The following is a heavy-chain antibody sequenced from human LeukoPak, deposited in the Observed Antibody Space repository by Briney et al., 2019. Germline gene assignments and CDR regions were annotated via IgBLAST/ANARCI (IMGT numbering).Heavy chain of an antibody. CDR2: IYPGDSDT. Sequence: GESLKISCKGSGYSFTSYWIGWVRQMPGKGLEWMGIIYPGDSDTRYSPSFQGQVTISADKSISTAYLQWSSLKASDTAMYCCARLAQIAAAGTPDDAFDIWGQGTMVTVSS. V-gene: IGHV5-51*01. CDR1: GYSFTSYW. CDR3: ARLAQIAAAGTPDDAFDI. J-gene: IGHJ3*02. D-gene: IGHD6-13*01.